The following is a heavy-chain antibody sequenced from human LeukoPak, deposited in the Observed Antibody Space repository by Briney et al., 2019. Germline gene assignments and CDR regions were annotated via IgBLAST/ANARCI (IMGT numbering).Heavy chain of an antibody. CDR2: ISGSGGST. J-gene: IGHJ4*02. D-gene: IGHD3-22*01. CDR1: GFTFSSYA. Sequence: GGSLRLSCAVSGFTFSSYAMSWVRQAPGKGLEWVSAISGSGGSTYYADSVKGRFTISRDNSKNTLYLQMNSLRAEDTAVYYCANSRYYYDSSGYGLWGQGTLVTVSS. V-gene: IGHV3-23*01. CDR3: ANSRYYYDSSGYGL.